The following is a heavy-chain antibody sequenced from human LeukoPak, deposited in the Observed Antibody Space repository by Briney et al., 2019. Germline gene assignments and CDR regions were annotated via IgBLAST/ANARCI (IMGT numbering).Heavy chain of an antibody. CDR1: GYTFTGYY. D-gene: IGHD1-26*01. V-gene: IGHV1-2*02. Sequence: ASVKVSCKASGYTFTGYYMHWVRQAPGQGLEWMGWINPNSGGTNYAQKFQGRVTMTRDTSISTAYMELSRLRSDDTAVYYRARDMEVGATTSDDYWGQGALVTVSS. CDR2: INPNSGGT. CDR3: ARDMEVGATTSDDY. J-gene: IGHJ4*02.